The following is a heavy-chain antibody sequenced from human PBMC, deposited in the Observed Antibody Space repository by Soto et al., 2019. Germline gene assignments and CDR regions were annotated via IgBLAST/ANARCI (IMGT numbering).Heavy chain of an antibody. CDR1: GFTFNSYS. D-gene: IGHD1-1*01. CDR3: ARYDAFKAFDL. CDR2: ISSGSVYI. Sequence: GGSLRLSCAASGFTFNSYSVNWVRQAPGKGLEWAASISSGSVYIDFADSVRGRFTISRDDVTNSVSLQMDSLRVEDTGIYYCARYDAFKAFDLWGQGTMVTVSS. J-gene: IGHJ3*01. V-gene: IGHV3-21*06.